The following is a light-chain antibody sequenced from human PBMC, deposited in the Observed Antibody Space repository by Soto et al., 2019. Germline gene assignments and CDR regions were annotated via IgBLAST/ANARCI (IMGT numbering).Light chain of an antibody. V-gene: IGLV1-44*01. CDR3: AAWDDSLNGPV. J-gene: IGLJ3*02. Sequence: QSVLTQPPSSSGTPGQRVTISCSGSRSNIGSNTVNWYQQLPGTARKLLIYSNNQRPSGVPDRFSGSKSGTSVSLAIRGLQSEDEANYCCAAWDDSLNGPVFGGGTKLTVL. CDR1: RSNIGSNT. CDR2: SNN.